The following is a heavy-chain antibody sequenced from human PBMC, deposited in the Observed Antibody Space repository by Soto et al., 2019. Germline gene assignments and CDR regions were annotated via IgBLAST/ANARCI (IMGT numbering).Heavy chain of an antibody. CDR2: IYHTGST. CDR3: ASLRIPAGGSS. D-gene: IGHD6-13*01. V-gene: IGHV4-31*03. CDR1: GGSISRGGYF. J-gene: IGHJ4*02. Sequence: QVQLQESGPGLVKPSQTLSLTCTVSGGSISRGGYFWSWIRQHPGKGLEWIGYIYHTGSTNNNPSVKGRVTMSVDTSKNQLALRLTSATAADTAVYYCASLRIPAGGSSWGQGTLVTVSS.